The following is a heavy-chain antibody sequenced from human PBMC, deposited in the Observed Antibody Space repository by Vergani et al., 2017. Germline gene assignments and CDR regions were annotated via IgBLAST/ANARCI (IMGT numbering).Heavy chain of an antibody. D-gene: IGHD2-15*01. Sequence: QVQLVQSGGGVVQPGGSLRLSCVASGFTFNRYGMQWVRQAPGKGLEWVAYVLFDGSNEYYADSVKGRFIVSRDNSNDALYLQMNSLRTDDTAVYYCAXDLADCHEGSCALWGQGSVVTVSS. J-gene: IGHJ4*02. CDR1: GFTFNRYG. CDR2: VLFDGSNE. CDR3: AXDLADCHEGSCAL. V-gene: IGHV3-30*02.